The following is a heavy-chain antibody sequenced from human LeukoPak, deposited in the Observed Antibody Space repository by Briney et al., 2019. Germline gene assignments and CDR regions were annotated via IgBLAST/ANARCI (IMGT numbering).Heavy chain of an antibody. J-gene: IGHJ4*02. Sequence: GRSLRLSCAASGFTFSSYCMSWVRQAPGKGGGGVAVISYDGSNKYYADSVKGRFTISRDNSKNTLYLQMNSLRTEDTAVYYCAKVSVGAVVGEYWGQGTLVTVSS. CDR2: ISYDGSNK. CDR1: GFTFSSYC. CDR3: AKVSVGAVVGEY. V-gene: IGHV3-30*18. D-gene: IGHD1-26*01.